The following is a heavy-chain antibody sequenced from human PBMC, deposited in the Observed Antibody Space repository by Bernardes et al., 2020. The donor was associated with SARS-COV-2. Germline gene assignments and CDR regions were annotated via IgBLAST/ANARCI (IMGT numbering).Heavy chain of an antibody. J-gene: IGHJ4*02. CDR1: GGSISGYY. Sequence: TLSLTCTVSGGSISGYYLSWIRQAPEMRLEWIGYIDNRGNTKFNPSLKSRVTISVDTSKNQFSLKVTSVTAADTAMYYCARHGAGEDLSYFDYWGRGTLVTVSS. CDR3: ARHGAGEDLSYFDY. CDR2: IDNRGNT. D-gene: IGHD3-16*01. V-gene: IGHV4-59*01.